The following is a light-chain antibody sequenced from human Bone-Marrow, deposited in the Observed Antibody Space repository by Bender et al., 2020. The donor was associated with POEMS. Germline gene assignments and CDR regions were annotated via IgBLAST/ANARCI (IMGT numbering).Light chain of an antibody. V-gene: IGLV3-21*02. Sequence: SYVLTQPPSVSVAPGQTARITCGGNNIGSESVHWYQQKPGQAPVLVVYDDTDRPSGIPERFSGSNSGNTATLTISKVEAGDEADYYCQVWDSRSDHVVFGGGARLTVL. J-gene: IGLJ3*02. CDR3: QVWDSRSDHVV. CDR1: NIGSES. CDR2: DDT.